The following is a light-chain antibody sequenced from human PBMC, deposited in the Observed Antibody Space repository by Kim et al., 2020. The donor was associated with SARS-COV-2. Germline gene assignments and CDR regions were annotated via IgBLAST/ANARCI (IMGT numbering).Light chain of an antibody. CDR2: DAS. CDR1: QNINEY. J-gene: IGKJ3*01. Sequence: LSPGERATLSCRASQNINEYLAWYQQKPGQAPRLLIYDASNRATGVPARFSGSGSGTDFTLTISSLEPEDFAIYYCQQRSNWPMTFGPGTKVDIK. CDR3: QQRSNWPMT. V-gene: IGKV3-11*01.